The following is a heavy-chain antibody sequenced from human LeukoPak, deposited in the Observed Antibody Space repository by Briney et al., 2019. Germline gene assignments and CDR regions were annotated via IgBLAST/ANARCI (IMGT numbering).Heavy chain of an antibody. CDR1: GYTFTSYG. V-gene: IGHV1-18*01. CDR2: ISAYNGNT. CDR3: ARDSYGDYDGDFDY. Sequence: ASVKVSCKASGYTFTSYGISWVRQAPGQGLECMGWISAYNGNTNYAQKLQGRVTMTTDTSTSTAYMELRSLRSDDTAVYYCARDSYGDYDGDFDYWGQGTLVTVSS. J-gene: IGHJ4*02. D-gene: IGHD4-17*01.